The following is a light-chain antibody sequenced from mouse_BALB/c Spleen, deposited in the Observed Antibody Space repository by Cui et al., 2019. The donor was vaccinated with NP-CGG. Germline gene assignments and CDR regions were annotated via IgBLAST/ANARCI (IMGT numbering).Light chain of an antibody. J-gene: IGLJ1*01. CDR3: ALWYSNHWV. Sequence: AGVTQEPALTTSPGETVTLTCRSSTGAVTTSNYANWVQEKPDHLFTGLIGGTNNRAPGVPARFSGSLIGDKAALTITGAQTEDEAIYFCALWYSNHWVFGGGTKLTVL. V-gene: IGLV1*01. CDR1: TGAVTTSNY. CDR2: GTN.